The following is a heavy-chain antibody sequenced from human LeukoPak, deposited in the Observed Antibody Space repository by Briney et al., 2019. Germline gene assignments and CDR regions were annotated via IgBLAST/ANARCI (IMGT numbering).Heavy chain of an antibody. J-gene: IGHJ2*01. Sequence: SETLSLTCTVSGVSISSYYWSWLRQPAGKGLEWLGRIYTSGSTNYNPSLKSRVTMSVDTSKNQFSLKLSSVTAADTAVYYCARDPVWVGGATASPSRWYFDLWGRGTLVTVSS. CDR1: GVSISSYY. V-gene: IGHV4-4*07. D-gene: IGHD1-26*01. CDR2: IYTSGST. CDR3: ARDPVWVGGATASPSRWYFDL.